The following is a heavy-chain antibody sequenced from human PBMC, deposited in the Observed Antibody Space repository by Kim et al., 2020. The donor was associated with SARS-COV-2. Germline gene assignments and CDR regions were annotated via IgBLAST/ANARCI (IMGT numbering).Heavy chain of an antibody. CDR3: ARDLGAAAWSDAFDI. D-gene: IGHD6-13*01. Sequence: QKLQGRVTMTTDTSTSTAYMELRSLRSDDTAVYYCARDLGAAAWSDAFDIWGQGTMVTVSS. V-gene: IGHV1-18*01. J-gene: IGHJ3*02.